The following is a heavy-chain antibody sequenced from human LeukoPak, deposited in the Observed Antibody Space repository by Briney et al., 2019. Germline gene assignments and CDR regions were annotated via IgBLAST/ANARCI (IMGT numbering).Heavy chain of an antibody. D-gene: IGHD6-6*01. Sequence: GGSLRLSCAASGFTFSSYDMNWVRQAPGKGLEWVSYISRNSAFVYYADSVKGRFTISRDNAKNSLYLHMNSLRGEDSAVYYCAGEDESTARASGLDVWGKGTTVTVAS. J-gene: IGHJ6*04. V-gene: IGHV3-21*01. CDR2: ISRNSAFV. CDR1: GFTFSSYD. CDR3: AGEDESTARASGLDV.